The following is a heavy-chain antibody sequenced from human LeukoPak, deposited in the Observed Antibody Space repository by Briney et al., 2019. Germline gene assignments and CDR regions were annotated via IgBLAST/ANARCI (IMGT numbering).Heavy chain of an antibody. D-gene: IGHD2-8*01. V-gene: IGHV3-23*01. CDR3: AKVKALDAVASYFDY. Sequence: PGGSLRLSCAASGFVFPTYAMGWVRQAPGKGLEWVSAISSSGDNTYYADSVKGQFTISRDNSKNTLDLQMNGLRAEDTAMYHCAKVKALDAVASYFDYWGQGTLVTVSS. J-gene: IGHJ4*02. CDR2: ISSSGDNT. CDR1: GFVFPTYA.